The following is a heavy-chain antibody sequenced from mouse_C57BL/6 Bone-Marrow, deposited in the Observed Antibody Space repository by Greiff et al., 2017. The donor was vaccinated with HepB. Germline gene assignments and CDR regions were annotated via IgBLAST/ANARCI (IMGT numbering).Heavy chain of an antibody. CDR3: ASYGSSYKYFDV. CDR1: GFTFSSYG. CDR2: ISSGGSYT. J-gene: IGHJ1*03. Sequence: EVQGVESGGDLVKPGGSLKLSCAASGFTFSSYGMSWVRQTPDKRLEWVATISSGGSYTYYPDSVKGRFTISRDNAKNTLYLQMSSLKSEDTAMYDCASYGSSYKYFDVWGTGTTVTVSS. V-gene: IGHV5-6*01. D-gene: IGHD1-1*01.